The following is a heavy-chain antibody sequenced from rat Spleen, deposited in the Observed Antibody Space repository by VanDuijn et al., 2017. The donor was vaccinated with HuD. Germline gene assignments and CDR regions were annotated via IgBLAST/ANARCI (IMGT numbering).Heavy chain of an antibody. CDR2: INTGSGGT. CDR1: GYTFTSYF. CDR3: ERDFGYNLYVMDA. J-gene: IGHJ4*01. D-gene: IGHD1-9*01. Sequence: QVQLQQSGAELAKPGSSVRISCKASGYTFTSYFITWIKQTTGQGLEYIGYINTGSGGTTYNEKFKGKATLTGDRSSSTAFMQLSSLTPDDSAVYYCERDFGYNLYVMDAWGQGASVTVSS. V-gene: IGHV1-43*01.